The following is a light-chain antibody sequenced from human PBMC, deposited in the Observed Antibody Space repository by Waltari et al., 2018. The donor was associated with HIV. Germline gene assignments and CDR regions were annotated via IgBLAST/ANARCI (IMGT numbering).Light chain of an antibody. Sequence: QRVTISCSGSSSNIGSNIVNWYQQLPGTAPKLLIYSNNQRPSGVPDRFSGSKSGTSASLAISGLQSEDEADYYCAAWDDSLNGWVFGGGTKLTVL. V-gene: IGLV1-44*01. CDR2: SNN. J-gene: IGLJ3*02. CDR1: SSNIGSNI. CDR3: AAWDDSLNGWV.